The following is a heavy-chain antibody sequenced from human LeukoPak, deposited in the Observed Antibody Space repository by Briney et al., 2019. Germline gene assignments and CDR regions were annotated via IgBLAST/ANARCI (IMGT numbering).Heavy chain of an antibody. J-gene: IGHJ6*02. V-gene: IGHV1-18*01. CDR3: ARASAVAGGYYYYGMDV. D-gene: IGHD6-19*01. CDR2: ISAYNGNT. CDR1: GYTFTSYG. Sequence: ASVKVSCKASGYTFTSYGISWVRQAPGQGLEWMGWISAYNGNTNYAQKLQGRVTMTTDTSTSTAYMELRSLRSDDTAVYYCARASAVAGGYYYYGMDVWGQGTTVTVSS.